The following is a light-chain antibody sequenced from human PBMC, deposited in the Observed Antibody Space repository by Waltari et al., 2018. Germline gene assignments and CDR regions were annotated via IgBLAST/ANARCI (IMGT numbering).Light chain of an antibody. J-gene: IGLJ3*02. CDR3: SSFATSGIWV. V-gene: IGLV2-23*01. CDR1: NSDIGNYNL. CDR2: EDS. Sequence: QSALTQPASVSGSPGQSITISCTGTNSDIGNYNLVSWYQQYPGKAPKLVIYEDSQRPSCVSHRFSASKSGNTASLTISGLQADDESDFHCSSFATSGIWVFGGGTRLTVL.